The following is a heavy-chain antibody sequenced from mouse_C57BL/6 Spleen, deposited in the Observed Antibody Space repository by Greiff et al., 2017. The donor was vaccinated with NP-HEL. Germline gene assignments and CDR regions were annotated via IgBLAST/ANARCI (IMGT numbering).Heavy chain of an antibody. V-gene: IGHV1-76*01. J-gene: IGHJ2*01. Sequence: QVQLQQSGAELVRPGASVKLSCKASGYTFTDYYINWVKQRPGQGLEWIARIYPGSGNTYYNEKFKGKATLTAEKSSSTAYMQLSSLTSEDSAVYFCARHGIFVGYFDYWGQGTTLTVSS. CDR3: ARHGIFVGYFDY. CDR1: GYTFTDYY. D-gene: IGHD2-1*01. CDR2: IYPGSGNT.